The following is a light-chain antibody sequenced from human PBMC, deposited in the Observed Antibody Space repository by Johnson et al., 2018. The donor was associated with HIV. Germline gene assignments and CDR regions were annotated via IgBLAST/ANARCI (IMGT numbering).Light chain of an antibody. CDR2: DNN. CDR1: SSNIGNNY. Sequence: QSVLKQPPSVSAAPGQKVTISCSGSSSNIGNNYVSWYQQLPGTAPKLLIYDNNKRPSGITDRFSGSKSGTSATLGITGLQTGDEADYYCGTWDSSLSAYVCGTGTKVTVL. J-gene: IGLJ1*01. CDR3: GTWDSSLSAYV. V-gene: IGLV1-51*01.